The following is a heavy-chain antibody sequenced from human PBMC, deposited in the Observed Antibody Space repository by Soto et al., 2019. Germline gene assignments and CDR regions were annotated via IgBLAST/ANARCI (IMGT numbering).Heavy chain of an antibody. V-gene: IGHV3-7*01. J-gene: IGHJ4*02. CDR2: IKHDGSEK. Sequence: PGGSLRLSCAASGFTFSSYWMTWVRQAPGKGLEWVANIKHDGSEKYYVDPVKGRFTISRDNARNSVFLEMKSLRAEDTAVYSCVRDRSGSYLEGFNYSGQGTLVTVSS. CDR3: VRDRSGSYLEGFNY. CDR1: GFTFSSYW. D-gene: IGHD1-26*01.